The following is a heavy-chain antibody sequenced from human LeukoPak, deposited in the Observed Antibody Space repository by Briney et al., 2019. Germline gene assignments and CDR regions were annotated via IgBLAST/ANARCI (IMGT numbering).Heavy chain of an antibody. Sequence: ASVKVSCKTSGYTFTGYYIHWVRQAPGQGLEWMGRINPNTGAANYAQKFQGRVTMTRDTSISTVYMALSRLFPGDTAVYYCAREQGVASWFDPWGQGTLVTVSS. V-gene: IGHV1-2*06. CDR3: AREQGVASWFDP. D-gene: IGHD2-8*01. CDR2: INPNTGAA. CDR1: GYTFTGYY. J-gene: IGHJ5*02.